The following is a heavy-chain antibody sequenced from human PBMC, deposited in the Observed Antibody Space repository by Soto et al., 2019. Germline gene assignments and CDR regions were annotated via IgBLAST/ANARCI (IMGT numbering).Heavy chain of an antibody. CDR1: GYTFTSYG. D-gene: IGHD2-2*01. CDR2: ISAYTGNT. CDR3: ARDYCSSTSCFCDY. V-gene: IGHV1-18*04. J-gene: IGHJ4*02. Sequence: QVQLVQSGAEVKKPGASVKVSRKASGYTFTSYGISWVRQAPGQGLEWMGWISAYTGNTNYAQKRQGRVTMTTDTSTSTAYMELRSLRSDDTAVYYCARDYCSSTSCFCDYWGQGTLVTVSS.